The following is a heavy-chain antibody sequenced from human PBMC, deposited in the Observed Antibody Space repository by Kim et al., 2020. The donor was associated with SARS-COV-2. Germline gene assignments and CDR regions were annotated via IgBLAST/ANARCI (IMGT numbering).Heavy chain of an antibody. CDR1: GGSISSSSYY. Sequence: SETLSLTCTVSGGSISSSSYYWGWIRQPPGKGLAWIGSIYYSGSTYYNPSLKSRVTISVDTSKNQFSLKLSSVTAADTAVYYCARHVSGWYVGYYYYGMDVWGQGTTVTVSS. J-gene: IGHJ6*02. CDR3: ARHVSGWYVGYYYYGMDV. D-gene: IGHD6-19*01. V-gene: IGHV4-39*01. CDR2: IYYSGST.